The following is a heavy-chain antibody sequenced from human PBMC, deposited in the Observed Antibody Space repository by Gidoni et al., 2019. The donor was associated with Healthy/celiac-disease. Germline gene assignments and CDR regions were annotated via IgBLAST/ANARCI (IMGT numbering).Heavy chain of an antibody. J-gene: IGHJ4*02. CDR2: ISSSSSTI. CDR1: GFTCSRYS. CDR3: ARGEQWLIQGGYYFDY. V-gene: IGHV3-48*01. D-gene: IGHD6-19*01. Sequence: EVQLVESGGGLVQPGGSLRLSCAASGFTCSRYSMTWVRQAPGKGLEWVSYISSSSSTIYYADSVKGRFTISRDNAKNSLYLQMNSLRAEDTAVYYCARGEQWLIQGGYYFDYWGQGTLVTVSS.